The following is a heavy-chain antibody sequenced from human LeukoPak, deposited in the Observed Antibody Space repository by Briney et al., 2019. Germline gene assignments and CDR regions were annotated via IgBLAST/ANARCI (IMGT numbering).Heavy chain of an antibody. J-gene: IGHJ4*02. V-gene: IGHV3-11*04. CDR1: GFTFSDYC. D-gene: IGHD2-2*01. Sequence: GGSLRLSCAASGFTFSDYCMNWIRQAPGKGLEWISYISSSGSSIYQADSVKGRFTISRDNAENSLSLQMDGLRAEDTAVYYCAKGYEIWCTSTGCGVHDYWGQGTLVTVSS. CDR2: ISSSGSSI. CDR3: AKGYEIWCTSTGCGVHDY.